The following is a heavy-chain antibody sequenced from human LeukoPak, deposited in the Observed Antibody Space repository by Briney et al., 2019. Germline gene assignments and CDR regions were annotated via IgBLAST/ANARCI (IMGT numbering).Heavy chain of an antibody. J-gene: IGHJ4*02. D-gene: IGHD3-16*01. CDR3: ARSRGPNTFGGVHDY. Sequence: PGRSLRPSCAASGFTFSSYSMHWVRQAPGKGLEWVAVLSYDGSNEYYTDSVKGRFTISRDNSKNTLYLQMNSLRAEDTAVYYCARSRGPNTFGGVHDYWGQGTLVTVSS. CDR1: GFTFSSYS. V-gene: IGHV3-30-3*01. CDR2: LSYDGSNE.